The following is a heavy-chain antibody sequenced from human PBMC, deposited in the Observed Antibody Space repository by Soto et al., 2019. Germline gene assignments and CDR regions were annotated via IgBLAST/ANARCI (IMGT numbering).Heavy chain of an antibody. Sequence: QVQLAESGGGVVQPGRSLTITCAASGFTLGTYGMHWVRQAPCKGLEWVAVISNDGGDKYYSDSVMGRFTISRDNSKNTLFLQMNSLRAEDTAVYFCAKEFFDSSGFYPSLDALDIWGQGTVVTVSS. CDR3: AKEFFDSSGFYPSLDALDI. CDR2: ISNDGGDK. D-gene: IGHD3-22*01. CDR1: GFTLGTYG. V-gene: IGHV3-30*18. J-gene: IGHJ3*02.